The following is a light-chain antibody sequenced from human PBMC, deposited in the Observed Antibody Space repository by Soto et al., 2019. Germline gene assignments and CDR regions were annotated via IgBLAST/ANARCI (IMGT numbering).Light chain of an antibody. CDR3: QQYGVSPT. CDR2: AAS. J-gene: IGKJ4*01. CDR1: QSVSSSH. Sequence: EIVLTQSPGTLSLSPGEIATLYFRASQSVSSSHLAWYQHKPGQAPRLLIYAASSRATGSPDRFSGGGSGTDFTLSISRLEPEDFAVYYCQQYGVSPTFGGGTKVDIK. V-gene: IGKV3-20*01.